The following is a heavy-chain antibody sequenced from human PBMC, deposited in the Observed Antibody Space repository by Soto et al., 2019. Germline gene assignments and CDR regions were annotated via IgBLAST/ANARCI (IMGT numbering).Heavy chain of an antibody. J-gene: IGHJ6*03. CDR1: GFTFSSYS. CDR3: ARVPDPPPDYYYYYMDV. CDR2: ISSSSSTI. Sequence: EVQLVESGGGLVQPGGSLRLSCAASGFTFSSYSMNWVRQAPGKGLEWVSYISSSSSTIYYADSVKGRFTISRDNAKNSLYLQMNSLRAEDTAVYYCARVPDPPPDYYYYYMDVWGKGTTVTVSS. V-gene: IGHV3-48*01.